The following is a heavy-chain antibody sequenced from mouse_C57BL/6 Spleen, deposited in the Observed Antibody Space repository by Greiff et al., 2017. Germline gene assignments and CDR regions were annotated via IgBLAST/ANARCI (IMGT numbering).Heavy chain of an antibody. Sequence: QVHVKQPGAELVMPGASVTLSCKASGYTFTSYWMHWVKQRPGQCLEWIGEIDPSDSHTNYNQQFKGKYTLTVDKAASTAYMQLSSLTSEDAAVYYCAREAGTSYFDYWGQGTTLTVSS. J-gene: IGHJ2*01. D-gene: IGHD4-1*01. V-gene: IGHV1-69*01. CDR1: GYTFTSYW. CDR2: IDPSDSHT. CDR3: AREAGTSYFDY.